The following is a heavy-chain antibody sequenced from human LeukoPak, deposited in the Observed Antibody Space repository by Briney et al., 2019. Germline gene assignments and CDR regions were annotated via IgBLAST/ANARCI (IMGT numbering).Heavy chain of an antibody. CDR2: INHSGST. CDR1: GGSFSGYY. V-gene: IGHV4-34*01. J-gene: IGHJ5*02. Sequence: SETLSLTCAVYGGSFSGYYWSWIRQPPGKGLEWIGEINHSGSTNYNPSLKSRATISVDTSKNQFSLKLSSVTAADTAVYYCARGRSFLTGYYIRTGWFDPWGQGTLVTVSS. CDR3: ARGRSFLTGYYIRTGWFDP. D-gene: IGHD3-9*01.